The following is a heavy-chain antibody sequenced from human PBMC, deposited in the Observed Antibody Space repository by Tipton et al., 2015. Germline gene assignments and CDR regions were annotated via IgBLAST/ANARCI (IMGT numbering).Heavy chain of an antibody. CDR1: GYTFRSYG. V-gene: IGHV1-18*01. CDR3: ARGPHRGYDFWSGYFFDY. D-gene: IGHD3-3*01. Sequence: QLVQSGVEVKKPGASVKVSCRASGYTFRSYGVSWVRQAPGQGPEWMGWISAYYDTPKYAHKFQDRFTMTTDTSTTTVYMELRSLRFDDTAVYYCARGPHRGYDFWSGYFFDYWGQGTLVTVSS. J-gene: IGHJ4*02. CDR2: ISAYYDTP.